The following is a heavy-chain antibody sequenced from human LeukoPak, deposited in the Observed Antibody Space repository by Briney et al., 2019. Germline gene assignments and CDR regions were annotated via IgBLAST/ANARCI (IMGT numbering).Heavy chain of an antibody. J-gene: IGHJ4*02. CDR2: INPNSGGT. D-gene: IGHD3-9*01. CDR3: ARGDYDILTN. CDR1: GYTFTGYY. V-gene: IGHV1-2*02. Sequence: GASVKVSCKASGYTFTGYYMHWVRQAPGQGLEWMGWINPNSGGTNYAQKFQGRVTMTRDTSISTVYMELSSLRSEDTAVYYCARGDYDILTNWGQGTLVTVSS.